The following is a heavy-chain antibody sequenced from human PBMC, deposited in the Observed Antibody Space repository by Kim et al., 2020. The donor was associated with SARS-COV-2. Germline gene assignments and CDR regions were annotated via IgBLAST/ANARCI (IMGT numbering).Heavy chain of an antibody. J-gene: IGHJ4*02. CDR2: IDGSDGTT. CDR1: GFTFTGHA. CDR3: MKGGWGWIWDH. D-gene: IGHD2-21*01. Sequence: GGSLRLPCTTSGFTFTGHAMSWVRQAPGKGLEWVSSIDGSDGTTYYVDSVRGRFTISRDDSKNTLYLQMSALRGDDTAVYYCMKGGWGWIWDHWGQGTLV. V-gene: IGHV3-23*01.